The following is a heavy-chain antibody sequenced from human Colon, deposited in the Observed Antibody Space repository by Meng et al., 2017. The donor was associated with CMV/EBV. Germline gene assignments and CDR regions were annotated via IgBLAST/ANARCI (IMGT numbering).Heavy chain of an antibody. J-gene: IGHJ6*02. CDR3: ARDLLGPYSTSFYYYYYGMDV. CDR2: ISRSGSTI. V-gene: IGHV3-48*03. Sequence: GESLKISCAASGFTFNIYDMNWVRQAPGKGLEWVSYISRSGSTIFYADSVKGRFTISRDNAKNSLYLQMNSLRVEDTAVYYCARDLLGPYSTSFYYYYYGMDVWGQGTTVTVSS. D-gene: IGHD6-6*01. CDR1: GFTFNIYD.